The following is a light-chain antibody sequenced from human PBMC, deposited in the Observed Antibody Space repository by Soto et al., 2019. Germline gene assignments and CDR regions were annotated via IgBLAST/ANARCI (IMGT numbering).Light chain of an antibody. CDR3: QHYKGYSPFT. Sequence: DIQMTQSPSTLSASVGDRVTLTCRASESISKWVAWYQQKPGKAPKLLVYQASTLESGVPSRFSGNGSGTEFTLTISSLQPDDFATYYCQHYKGYSPFTVGPGTRVDIK. J-gene: IGKJ3*01. CDR1: ESISKW. V-gene: IGKV1-5*03. CDR2: QAS.